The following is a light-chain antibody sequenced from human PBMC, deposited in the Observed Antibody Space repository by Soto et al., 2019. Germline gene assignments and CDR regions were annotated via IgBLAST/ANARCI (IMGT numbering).Light chain of an antibody. J-gene: IGKJ1*01. V-gene: IGKV3-15*01. CDR1: HNVDIN. CDR2: GAS. CDR3: QQYFNWWT. Sequence: IVLTQSPATLSVSLGERATISCRAGHNVDINLAWYQQRPGQAPRLLVYGASTRATDIPARFSGSGSGTEFTLTISSLQSEDFAIYYCQQYFNWWTFGQGTKVDIK.